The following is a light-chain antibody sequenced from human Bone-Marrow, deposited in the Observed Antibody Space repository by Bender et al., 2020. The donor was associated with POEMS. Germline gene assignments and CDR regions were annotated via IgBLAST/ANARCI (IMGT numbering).Light chain of an antibody. CDR1: NSGVGSYNL. Sequence: QSALTQPASVSASPGQSITISCTGANSGVGSYNLVSWYQHHPGKAPKLLIYENTKWPSGVSNRFSGSTSGNTASLTISGLQADDEAHYYCCSYAGGGTLLFGGGTQLTVL. CDR3: CSYAGGGTLL. V-gene: IGLV2-23*01. J-gene: IGLJ3*02. CDR2: ENT.